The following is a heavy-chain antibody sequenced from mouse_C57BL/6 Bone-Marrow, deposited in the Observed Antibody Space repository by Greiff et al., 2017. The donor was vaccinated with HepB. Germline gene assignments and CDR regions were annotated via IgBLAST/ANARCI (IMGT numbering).Heavy chain of an antibody. J-gene: IGHJ3*01. V-gene: IGHV14-4*01. CDR1: GFNIKDDY. CDR2: IDPENGDT. Sequence: EVQLQQSGAELVRPGASVKLSCTASGFNIKDDYMHWVKQRPEQGLEWIGWIDPENGDTEYASKFQGKATITADPSSNTAYLPLSSLTSEDTAVYYCTTYYGNYWFAYWGQGTLVTVSA. D-gene: IGHD2-1*01. CDR3: TTYYGNYWFAY.